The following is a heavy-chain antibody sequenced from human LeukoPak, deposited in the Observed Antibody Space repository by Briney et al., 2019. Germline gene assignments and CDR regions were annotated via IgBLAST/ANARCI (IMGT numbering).Heavy chain of an antibody. CDR2: IYYSGST. Sequence: SETLSLTCTVSGGSISSSDSYWAWVRQPPGKGLEWIGSIYYSGSTYYNLSLKSRVTISVDTSKNQFSLKLSSVTAADTAVYYCASARDRRLQYFQHWGQGTLVTVSS. CDR1: GGSISSSDSY. D-gene: IGHD2-15*01. V-gene: IGHV4-39*01. J-gene: IGHJ1*01. CDR3: ASARDRRLQYFQH.